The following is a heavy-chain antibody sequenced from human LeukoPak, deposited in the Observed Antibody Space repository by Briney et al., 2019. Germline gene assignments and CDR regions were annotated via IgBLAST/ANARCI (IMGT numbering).Heavy chain of an antibody. J-gene: IGHJ4*02. Sequence: SETLSLTCAVYGGSFSGYYWGWIRQPPGKGLEWIGSIYYSGSTYYNPSLKSRVTILVDTSKNQFSLKLSSVTAADTAVYYCARSGSGYLRYYFDYWGQGTLVTVSS. CDR1: GGSFSGYY. CDR2: IYYSGST. D-gene: IGHD5-12*01. CDR3: ARSGSGYLRYYFDY. V-gene: IGHV4-34*01.